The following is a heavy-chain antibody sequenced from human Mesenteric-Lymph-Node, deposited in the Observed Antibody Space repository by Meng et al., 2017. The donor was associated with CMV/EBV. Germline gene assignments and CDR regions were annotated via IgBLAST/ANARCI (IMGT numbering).Heavy chain of an antibody. CDR2: ISGSGGST. Sequence: GESLKISCAASGFTFSSYAMSWVRQAPGKGLEWVSAISGSGGSTYYADSVKGRFTISRDNSKNTLYLQINSLRAEDTAVYYCAKEMEDILTGYLDYWGQGTLVTVS. V-gene: IGHV3-23*01. D-gene: IGHD3-9*01. CDR3: AKEMEDILTGYLDY. CDR1: GFTFSSYA. J-gene: IGHJ4*02.